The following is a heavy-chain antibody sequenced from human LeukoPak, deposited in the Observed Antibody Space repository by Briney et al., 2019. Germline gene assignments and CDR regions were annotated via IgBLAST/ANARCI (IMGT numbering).Heavy chain of an antibody. D-gene: IGHD2-2*01. CDR1: GFTFSSYA. CDR3: ARETLGYCSSTSCADAFDI. Sequence: GGSLRLSCAASGFTFSSYAMHWVRQAPGKGLEYVSAISSNGGSTYYANSVKGRFTISRDNSKNTLYLQMGSLRAEDMAVYYCARETLGYCSSTSCADAFDIWGQGTMVTVSS. CDR2: ISSNGGST. V-gene: IGHV3-64*01. J-gene: IGHJ3*02.